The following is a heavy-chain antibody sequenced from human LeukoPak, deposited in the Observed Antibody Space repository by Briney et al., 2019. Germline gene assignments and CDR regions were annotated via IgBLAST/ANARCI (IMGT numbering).Heavy chain of an antibody. V-gene: IGHV1-18*01. D-gene: IGHD3-10*01. J-gene: IGHJ5*02. CDR2: ISAYNGNT. Sequence: ASVKVSCKASGYTFTSYGISWVRQAPGQGLEWMGWISAYNGNTNYAQKLQGRVTMTTDTSTSTAYMELRSLRSGDTAVYYCARDKFTYYYGSGSYWFDPWGQGTLATVSS. CDR3: ARDKFTYYYGSGSYWFDP. CDR1: GYTFTSYG.